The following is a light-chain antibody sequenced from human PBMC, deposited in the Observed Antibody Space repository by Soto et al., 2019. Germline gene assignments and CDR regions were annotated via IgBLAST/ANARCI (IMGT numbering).Light chain of an antibody. V-gene: IGKV3-15*01. CDR3: LQHNKWPKT. CDR2: GAS. J-gene: IGKJ1*01. CDR1: QSLSNH. Sequence: VMTQSPSTVTLSLCPRATLSCRANQSLSNHIAWYQQKPGQAPRLLIYGASTGATGLPARFSGSGSGTEFTLSISSLQSEDFEVHYCLQHNKWPKTFGQGTKVEIX.